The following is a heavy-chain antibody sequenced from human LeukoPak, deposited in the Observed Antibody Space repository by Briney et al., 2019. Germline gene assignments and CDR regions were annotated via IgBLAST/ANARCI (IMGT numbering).Heavy chain of an antibody. CDR3: ARGGGYDPQGDYYYYGMDV. J-gene: IGHJ6*02. D-gene: IGHD5-12*01. CDR1: GFTFSSYA. V-gene: IGHV3-30-3*01. CDR2: ISYDGSNK. Sequence: GGSLRLSCAASGFTFSSYAMRWVRQAPGKGLEWGAAISYDGSNKYYADSVKGRFTISRDNSKNTLYLQMNSLRAEDTAVYYCARGGGYDPQGDYYYYGMDVWGQGTTVTVSS.